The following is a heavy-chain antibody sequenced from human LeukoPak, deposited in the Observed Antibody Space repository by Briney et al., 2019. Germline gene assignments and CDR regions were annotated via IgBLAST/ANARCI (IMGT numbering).Heavy chain of an antibody. CDR2: IYYSGST. V-gene: IGHV4-31*03. Sequence: SQTLSLTCTVSGGSISSGGYYWSWIRQHPGTCLEWIGYIYYSGSTYYNPSLKSRVTISVDTSKNQFSLKLSSVTAADTAVYYCARDLWFGELSYYGMDVWGKGTTVTVSS. J-gene: IGHJ6*04. CDR1: GGSISSGGYY. D-gene: IGHD3-10*01. CDR3: ARDLWFGELSYYGMDV.